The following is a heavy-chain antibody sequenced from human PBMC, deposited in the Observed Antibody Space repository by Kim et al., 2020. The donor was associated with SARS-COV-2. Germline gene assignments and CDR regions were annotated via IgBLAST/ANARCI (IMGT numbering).Heavy chain of an antibody. J-gene: IGHJ3*02. V-gene: IGHV3-33*01. Sequence: YYSDPVGGLFTFSRDDSRNTLYLQMNSLRAEDTAVYYCARGRGPFDAFDIWGQGTMVTVSS. CDR3: ARGRGPFDAFDI.